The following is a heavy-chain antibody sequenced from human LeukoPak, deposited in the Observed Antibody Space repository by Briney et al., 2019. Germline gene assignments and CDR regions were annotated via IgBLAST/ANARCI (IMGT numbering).Heavy chain of an antibody. CDR1: GFTFSSYE. CDR2: ISSSGSTI. CDR3: ARAGSGYEDGFDY. Sequence: GGSLRLSCAASGFTFSSYEMNWVRQAPGKGLEWVSYISSSGSTIYYADSVKGRFTISRDNAKNSLYLHMNSLRVEDTAVYYCARAGSGYEDGFDYWGQGTLVTVSS. D-gene: IGHD5-12*01. V-gene: IGHV3-48*03. J-gene: IGHJ4*02.